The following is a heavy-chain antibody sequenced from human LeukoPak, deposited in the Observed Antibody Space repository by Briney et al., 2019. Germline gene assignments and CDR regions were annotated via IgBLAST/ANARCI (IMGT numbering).Heavy chain of an antibody. V-gene: IGHV5-51*01. CDR3: ATQQVVRGEGYGMDV. CDR1: GYSFTSYW. Sequence: GKSLKISCMGSGYSFTSYWIGWVRQMPGKGLEWMGIIYPGDSDTRYSPSFQGQVTISADKSISTAYLQWSSLKASDTAMYYCATQQVVRGEGYGMDVWGQGTTVTVSS. CDR2: IYPGDSDT. J-gene: IGHJ6*02. D-gene: IGHD3-10*01.